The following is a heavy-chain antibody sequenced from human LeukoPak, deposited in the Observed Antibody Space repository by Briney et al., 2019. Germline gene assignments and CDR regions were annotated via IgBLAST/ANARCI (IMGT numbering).Heavy chain of an antibody. CDR3: ARDFLTTGTTSIDY. Sequence: ASVKVSCKASGYTFTSYGISWVRQAPGQGLEWMGWISAYNGNTNYAQKLQGRVTMTTDTSTSTAYMELRSLRSDDTAVYYCARDFLTTGTTSIDYWGQGTLVTVSS. CDR1: GYTFTSYG. V-gene: IGHV1-18*01. D-gene: IGHD1-1*01. J-gene: IGHJ4*02. CDR2: ISAYNGNT.